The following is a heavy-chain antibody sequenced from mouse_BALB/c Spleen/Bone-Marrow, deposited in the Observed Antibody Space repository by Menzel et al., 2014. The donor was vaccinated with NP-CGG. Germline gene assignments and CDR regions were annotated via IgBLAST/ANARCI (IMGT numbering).Heavy chain of an antibody. Sequence: QVQLKESGAELVKPGASVKMSCKASGYTFTSYWMHWVKQRPGQGLEWIGTIDPSDSYTSYNQKFKGEATLTVDTSSSTAYMQLSSLTSEDSAVYYCTRDDYGYWGQGTTLTVSS. V-gene: IGHV1S127*01. D-gene: IGHD2-4*01. CDR1: GYTFTSYW. J-gene: IGHJ2*01. CDR2: IDPSDSYT. CDR3: TRDDYGY.